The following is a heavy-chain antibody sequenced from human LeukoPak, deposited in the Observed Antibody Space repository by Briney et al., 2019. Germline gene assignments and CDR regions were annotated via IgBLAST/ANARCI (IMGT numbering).Heavy chain of an antibody. CDR2: ISPDGSTT. J-gene: IGHJ4*02. V-gene: IGHV3-74*01. D-gene: IGHD4-11*01. Sequence: GGTLRLSCAASGFSISSYWMHWVRQVPGKGLVWVSRISPDGSTTGYADSVKGRFTASRDNARNTLYLQINSLRAEDSAVYYCTRDRTTITLFELWGQGTLVTVSS. CDR1: GFSISSYW. CDR3: TRDRTTITLFEL.